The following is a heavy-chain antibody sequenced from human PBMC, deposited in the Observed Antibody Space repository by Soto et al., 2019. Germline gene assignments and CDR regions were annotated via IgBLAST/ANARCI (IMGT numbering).Heavy chain of an antibody. CDR3: ARGGALSTSWYWGDGLDS. Sequence: EASVKVSCKSSGNSFSSHAITWVRQAPGQGLEWMGGIIPVFDTPTYARRFQDRVTITADKSTNTSYMELRSLRSEDTAVYYCARGGALSTSWYWGDGLDSWGQGTQVTVSS. CDR2: IIPVFDTP. CDR1: GNSFSSHA. D-gene: IGHD6-13*01. V-gene: IGHV1-69*06. J-gene: IGHJ4*02.